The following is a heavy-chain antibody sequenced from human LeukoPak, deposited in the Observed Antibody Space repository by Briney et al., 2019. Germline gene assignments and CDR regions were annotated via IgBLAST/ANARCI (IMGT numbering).Heavy chain of an antibody. CDR2: ISGSGGGT. D-gene: IGHD4-4*01. V-gene: IGHV3-23*01. CDR3: ARDSYSNYYYYYYYGMDV. J-gene: IGHJ6*02. CDR1: GVTFSSYV. Sequence: GGSLRLSCEASGVTFSSYVMSWVRQAPGKGPEWVSGISGSGGGTYYADSVKGRFTISRDNSKNTLYLQMNSLRAEDTAVYYCARDSYSNYYYYYYYGMDVWGQGTTVTVSS.